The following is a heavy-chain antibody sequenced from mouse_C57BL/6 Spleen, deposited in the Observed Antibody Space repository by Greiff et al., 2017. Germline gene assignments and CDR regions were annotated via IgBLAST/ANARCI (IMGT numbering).Heavy chain of an antibody. CDR3: AINLYDYDGSMDY. J-gene: IGHJ4*01. CDR2: INPSTGGT. Sequence: VQLKESGPELVKPGASVKISCKASGYSFTGYYMNWVKQSPEKSLEWIGEINPSTGGTTYNQKFKATATLTVDKSSSTAYMQLKSLTSEDSAVYYCAINLYDYDGSMDYWGQGTSVTVSS. CDR1: GYSFTGYY. D-gene: IGHD2-4*01. V-gene: IGHV1-42*01.